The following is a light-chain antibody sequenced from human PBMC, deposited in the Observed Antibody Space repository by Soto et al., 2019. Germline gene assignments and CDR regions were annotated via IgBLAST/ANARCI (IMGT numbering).Light chain of an antibody. J-gene: IGLJ2*01. V-gene: IGLV1-40*01. CDR3: QSYDSSLSGSV. CDR2: GNN. Sequence: QSVLTQPPSVSGAPGQRVTISCSGSSSNIGAGYDVHWYQQLPGTAPKLLLYGNNNRPSGVPDRFSGSKSGTSASLAITGLQADDESDYYCQSYDSSLSGSVFGGGTKLTAL. CDR1: SSNIGAGYD.